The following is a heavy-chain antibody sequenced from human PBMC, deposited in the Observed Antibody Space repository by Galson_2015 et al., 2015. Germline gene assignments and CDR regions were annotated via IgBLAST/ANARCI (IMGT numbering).Heavy chain of an antibody. V-gene: IGHV3-33*01. CDR3: ARDEVVTANILDY. D-gene: IGHD2-21*02. Sequence: SLRLSCAASGFTFSSYGMHWVRQAPGKGLEWVAVIWYDGSNKYYADSVKGRFTISRDNSKNTLYLQMNSLRAEDTAVYYCARDEVVTANILDYWGQGTLVTVSS. CDR1: GFTFSSYG. J-gene: IGHJ4*02. CDR2: IWYDGSNK.